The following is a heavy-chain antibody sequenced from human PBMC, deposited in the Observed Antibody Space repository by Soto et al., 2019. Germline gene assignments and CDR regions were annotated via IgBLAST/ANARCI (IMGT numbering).Heavy chain of an antibody. D-gene: IGHD2-15*01. Sequence: ASVKVSCKASGYTFTSYAMHWVRQAPGQRLEWMGWINAGNGNTKYSQKFQGRVTITRDTPASTAYMELSSLRSEDTAVYYCARVQGYCSGGSCYDAFDIWGQGTMVTVSS. J-gene: IGHJ3*02. CDR3: ARVQGYCSGGSCYDAFDI. V-gene: IGHV1-3*01. CDR1: GYTFTSYA. CDR2: INAGNGNT.